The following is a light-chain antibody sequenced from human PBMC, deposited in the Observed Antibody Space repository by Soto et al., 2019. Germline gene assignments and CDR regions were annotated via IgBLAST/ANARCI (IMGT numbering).Light chain of an antibody. J-gene: IGLJ3*02. Sequence: QSALNQPASVSGSPGQSITISCTGTSSDVGAYNYVSWYQQHPGKAPKLMIYNVNNRPSGVSNRFSGSKSGNTASLTISGLQADDEADYYCSSYTTSTPGVFGGGTKLTVL. V-gene: IGLV2-14*03. CDR1: SSDVGAYNY. CDR3: SSYTTSTPGV. CDR2: NVN.